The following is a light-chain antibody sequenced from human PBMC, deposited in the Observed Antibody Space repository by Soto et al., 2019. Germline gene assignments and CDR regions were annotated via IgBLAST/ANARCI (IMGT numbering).Light chain of an antibody. V-gene: IGKV1-5*03. CDR2: KAS. CDR3: RQYNSYPWT. Sequence: DIQMTQSPSTLSASVGDRVTITCRASQSISSWLAWYQQKPGKAPKLLIYKASSLESGVPSRFSGSGSGTAITLTISSLQPDDFASYYCRQYNSYPWTFGQGTKVEIK. J-gene: IGKJ1*01. CDR1: QSISSW.